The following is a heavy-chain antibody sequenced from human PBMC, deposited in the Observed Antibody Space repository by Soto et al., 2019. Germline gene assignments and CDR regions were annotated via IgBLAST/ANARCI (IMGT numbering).Heavy chain of an antibody. CDR3: ARINRPLSMNLVGHFDY. V-gene: IGHV2-26*01. Sequence: SGPTLVNPTETLTLTCTVSGFSLSNTRMGVGWIRQPPGKALEWLAHIFSNDEKSFSTSLKSRLTISKDTSKSQVVLTMTNMDPVDTATYYCARINRPLSMNLVGHFDYWGQGTLVTVSS. J-gene: IGHJ4*02. D-gene: IGHD1-26*01. CDR1: GFSLSNTRMG. CDR2: IFSNDEK.